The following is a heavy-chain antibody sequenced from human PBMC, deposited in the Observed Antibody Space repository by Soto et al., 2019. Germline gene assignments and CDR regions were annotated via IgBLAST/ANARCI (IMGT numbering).Heavy chain of an antibody. CDR3: ARDSPYTDDWFDP. CDR1: GGSVSSGSYF. J-gene: IGHJ5*02. Sequence: LSLTCTVSGGSVSSGSYFWGWIRQHPGKGLEWIGYIYYSGSTYYNPSLKSRVTISVDTSKNQFSLKLSSVTAADTAVYYCARDSPYTDDWFDPWGQGTLVTVSS. V-gene: IGHV4-31*03. D-gene: IGHD4-4*01. CDR2: IYYSGST.